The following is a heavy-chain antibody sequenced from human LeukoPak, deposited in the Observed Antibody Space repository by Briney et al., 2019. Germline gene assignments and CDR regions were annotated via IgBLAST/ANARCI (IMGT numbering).Heavy chain of an antibody. CDR3: ARDCSSTSCYWVFDY. Sequence: GGSLRLSCAASGFTFSSYWMSWVRQAPGKGLEWVANIKQDGSEKYYVDSVKGRFTISRDNAKKSLYLQTNSLRAEDTAVYYCARDCSSTSCYWVFDYWGQGTLVTVSS. D-gene: IGHD2-2*01. J-gene: IGHJ4*02. CDR2: IKQDGSEK. CDR1: GFTFSSYW. V-gene: IGHV3-7*01.